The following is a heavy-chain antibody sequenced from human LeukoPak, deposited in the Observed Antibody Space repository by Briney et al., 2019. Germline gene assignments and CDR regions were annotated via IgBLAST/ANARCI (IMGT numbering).Heavy chain of an antibody. J-gene: IGHJ4*02. CDR3: ARGMGSSRSSLDY. D-gene: IGHD1-26*01. CDR1: GFSFSTFS. CDR2: ITSSSTYI. Sequence: GGSPRLSCAASGFSFSTFSINWVRQAPGKGLEWVSSITSSSTYIYYADSVKGRFTISRDNARNSLYLQMNSLRADDTAVYYCARGMGSSRSSLDYWGQGTLVTVSS. V-gene: IGHV3-21*01.